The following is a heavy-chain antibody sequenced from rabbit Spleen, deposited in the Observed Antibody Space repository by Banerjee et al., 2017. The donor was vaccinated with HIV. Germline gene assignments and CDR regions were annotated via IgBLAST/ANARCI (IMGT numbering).Heavy chain of an antibody. D-gene: IGHD8-1*01. J-gene: IGHJ3*01. V-gene: IGHV1S40*01. Sequence: QSLEESGGDLVQPEGSLTLTCTASGFSFSSSYYMCWVRQAPGKGLEWIGCIVTGSGSTHYASWAKGRFTISKTSSTTGTLQVTSLTAADTATYFCARTDHSNYWLTRLDLWGPGTLVTVS. CDR2: IVTGSGST. CDR3: ARTDHSNYWLTRLDL. CDR1: GFSFSSSYY.